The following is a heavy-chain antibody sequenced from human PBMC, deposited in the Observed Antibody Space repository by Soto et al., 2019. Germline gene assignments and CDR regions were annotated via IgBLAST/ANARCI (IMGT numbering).Heavy chain of an antibody. D-gene: IGHD1-1*01. Sequence: GGSLRLSCAASGFTFSSYGMHWVRQAPGKGLEWVAVISYDGSNKYYADSVKGRFTISRDNSKNTLYLQMNSLRAEDTAVYYCAKDSNLEPTPYYGMDVWGQGTTVTVSS. V-gene: IGHV3-30*18. J-gene: IGHJ6*02. CDR2: ISYDGSNK. CDR1: GFTFSSYG. CDR3: AKDSNLEPTPYYGMDV.